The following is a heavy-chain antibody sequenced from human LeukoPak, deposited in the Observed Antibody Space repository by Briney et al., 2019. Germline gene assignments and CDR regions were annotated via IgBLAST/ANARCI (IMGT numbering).Heavy chain of an antibody. CDR2: ISGSGGST. CDR3: AKVEAGVAVAGTNPD. CDR1: GFTFSYYA. Sequence: GGSLRLSCAASGFTFSYYAMSWVRQAPGKGLEWVSAISGSGGSTYYADSVKGRFTISRDNSKNTLYLQMNSLRAEDTAVYYCAKVEAGVAVAGTNPDWGQGTLVTVSS. V-gene: IGHV3-23*01. D-gene: IGHD6-19*01. J-gene: IGHJ4*02.